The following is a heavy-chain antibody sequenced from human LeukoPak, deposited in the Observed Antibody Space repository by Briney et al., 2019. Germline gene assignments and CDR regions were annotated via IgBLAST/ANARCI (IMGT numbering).Heavy chain of an antibody. V-gene: IGHV4-61*02. D-gene: IGHD3-10*01. CDR1: GDSISSGDYY. CDR3: AREESSGRNAFDI. Sequence: SETLSLTCTVSGDSISSGDYYWSWIRQPAGKGLEWIGRISSSGSTNYNPSLKSRVTISVDTSKNQFSLKLSSVTAADTAVYYCAREESSGRNAFDIWGQGTMVTVSS. CDR2: ISSSGST. J-gene: IGHJ3*02.